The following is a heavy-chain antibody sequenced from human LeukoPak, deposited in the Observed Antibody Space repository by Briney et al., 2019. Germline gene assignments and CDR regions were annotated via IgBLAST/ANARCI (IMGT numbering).Heavy chain of an antibody. V-gene: IGHV3-30-3*01. CDR2: ISYDGSNK. J-gene: IGHJ3*02. CDR3: ARDLWGVAAADDAFDI. D-gene: IGHD6-13*01. Sequence: GGSLRLSCAASGFTFSSYAMHWVRQAPGKGLEGVAVISYDGSNKYYADSVKGRFTISRDNSKNTLYLQMNSLRAEDTAVYYCARDLWGVAAADDAFDIWGQGTMVTVSS. CDR1: GFTFSSYA.